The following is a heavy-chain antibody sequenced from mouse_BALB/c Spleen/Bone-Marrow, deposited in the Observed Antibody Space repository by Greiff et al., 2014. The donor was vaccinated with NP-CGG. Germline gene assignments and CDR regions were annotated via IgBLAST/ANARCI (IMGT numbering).Heavy chain of an antibody. V-gene: IGHV14-3*02. CDR2: IDPANGNT. CDR3: AQGYGWAMDY. D-gene: IGHD1-2*01. CDR1: GFNIKDTY. Sequence: EVQLQQSGAELVKPGASVKLSCTASGFNIKDTYIHWVKQRPEQGLEWIGRIDPANGNTKYDPKLQGKATITTDTSSNTAYLQLSSLTSEDAAVYYCAQGYGWAMDYWGQGTSVTVSS. J-gene: IGHJ4*01.